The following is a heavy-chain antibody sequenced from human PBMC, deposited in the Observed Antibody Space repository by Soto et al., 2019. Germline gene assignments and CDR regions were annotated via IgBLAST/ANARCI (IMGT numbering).Heavy chain of an antibody. Sequence: SGFTFSSDGMLWVRQASGKGLECVADIAYDGSNKYYADSVTGRFTISGDNSRDRLSLQMSSMRAEDSAVYYCVKDQSYYGSGQDAFDIWGQGTMLTVSS. CDR1: GFTFSSDG. V-gene: IGHV3-30*18. CDR3: VKDQSYYGSGQDAFDI. J-gene: IGHJ3*02. D-gene: IGHD3-10*01. CDR2: IAYDGSNK.